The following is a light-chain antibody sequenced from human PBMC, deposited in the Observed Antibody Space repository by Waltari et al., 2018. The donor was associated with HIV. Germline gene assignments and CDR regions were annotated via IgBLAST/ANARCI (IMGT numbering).Light chain of an antibody. CDR1: NIGSKS. V-gene: IGLV3-21*02. CDR2: ADN. J-gene: IGLJ2*01. CDR3: QVWDSGSDHPDVV. Sequence: SYVLTQPTSVSVAPGQTARITCGGNNIGSKSAHWYQQKPGKAHVMVVYADNDRPSGIPQRFFGYNAGNTATLTITRVEAGDEADYYCQVWDSGSDHPDVVFGGGTKLTVL.